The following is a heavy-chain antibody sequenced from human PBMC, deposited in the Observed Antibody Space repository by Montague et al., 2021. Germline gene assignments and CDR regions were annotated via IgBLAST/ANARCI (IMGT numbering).Heavy chain of an antibody. D-gene: IGHD3-10*01. V-gene: IGHV4-34*01. Sequence: SETLSLTCAVYGGSFSGYYWSWIRQPPGKGLEWIGEINHSGSTNYNPSLKSRVTISVDTSKNQFSLKLNSVTAADTAVYYCAKRGGTMVRGVKGYMDVWGKGTTVTVSS. CDR2: INHSGST. CDR3: AKRGGTMVRGVKGYMDV. J-gene: IGHJ6*03. CDR1: GGSFSGYY.